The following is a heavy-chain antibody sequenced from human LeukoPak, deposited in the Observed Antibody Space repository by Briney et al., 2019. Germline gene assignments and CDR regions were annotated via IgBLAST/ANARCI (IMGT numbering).Heavy chain of an antibody. CDR2: IRYDGSNK. CDR1: GFTFSSYG. J-gene: IGHJ4*02. D-gene: IGHD2-2*01. Sequence: GGSLRLSCAASGFTFSSYGMHWVRQAPGKGLEWVAFIRYDGSNKYYADSVKGRFTISRDNSKNTLYLQMNSLRAEDTAVYYCAKFGVVVPAASPLDYWGQGTLVTVSS. V-gene: IGHV3-30*02. CDR3: AKFGVVVPAASPLDY.